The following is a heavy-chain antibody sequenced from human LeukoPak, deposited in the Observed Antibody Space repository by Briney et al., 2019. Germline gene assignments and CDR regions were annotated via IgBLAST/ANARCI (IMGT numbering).Heavy chain of an antibody. V-gene: IGHV3-23*01. D-gene: IGHD3-16*01. Sequence: GGSLRLSCATSGFTFTNYAMNWVRQAPGKGLEWVSAVTGPGDTTYYADSVKGRFFMSREDSKTTVYLQMNSLRAEDTAIYYCAKGGEINLWGKATLVRVSS. CDR1: GFTFTNYA. CDR2: VTGPGDTT. J-gene: IGHJ5*02. CDR3: AKGGEINL.